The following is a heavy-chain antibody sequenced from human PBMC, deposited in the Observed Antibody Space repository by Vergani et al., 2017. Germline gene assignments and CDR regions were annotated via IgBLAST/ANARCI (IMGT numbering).Heavy chain of an antibody. CDR1: GFSFSNHW. CDR3: AKGYGGEDGFGY. V-gene: IGHV3-7*01. J-gene: IGHJ4*02. Sequence: EVQLVESGGSLVHPGGSLRLSCAASGFSFSNHWMSWVRLASGKGLEWVAEINKDGSEQYYVDSVRGRFTISRDNTKNSLYLQMNSLRAEDTAVYYCAKGYGGEDGFGYWGQGTLVTVSS. CDR2: INKDGSEQ. D-gene: IGHD2-21*01.